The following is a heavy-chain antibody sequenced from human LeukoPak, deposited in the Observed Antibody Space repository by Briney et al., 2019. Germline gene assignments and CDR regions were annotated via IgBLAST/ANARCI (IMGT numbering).Heavy chain of an antibody. Sequence: GASVKVSCTVSGYTLIELSMHWVRQAPGKGLEWMGGFDPEDGETIYAQKFQGRVTMTEDTSTDTAYMELSSLRSEDTAVYYCATDLPGGIAVAGTVYAFDIWGQGTMVTVSS. V-gene: IGHV1-24*01. CDR2: FDPEDGET. CDR3: ATDLPGGIAVAGTVYAFDI. D-gene: IGHD6-19*01. CDR1: GYTLIELS. J-gene: IGHJ3*02.